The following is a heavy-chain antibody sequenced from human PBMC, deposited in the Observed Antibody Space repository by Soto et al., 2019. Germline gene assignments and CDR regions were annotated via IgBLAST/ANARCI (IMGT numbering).Heavy chain of an antibody. Sequence: SETLSLTCTVSGGSISSYYWSWIRQPPGKGLEWIGYIYYSGSTNYNPSLKSRVTISVDTSKNQFSLKLSSVTAADTAVYYCARQNSPGIAVAGIHFDYWGQGTLVTVSS. J-gene: IGHJ4*02. V-gene: IGHV4-59*08. D-gene: IGHD6-19*01. CDR3: ARQNSPGIAVAGIHFDY. CDR1: GGSISSYY. CDR2: IYYSGST.